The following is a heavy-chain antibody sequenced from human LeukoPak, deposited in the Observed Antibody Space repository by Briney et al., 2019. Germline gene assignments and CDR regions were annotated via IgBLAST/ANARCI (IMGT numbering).Heavy chain of an antibody. CDR1: GFSFKSYS. Sequence: GGSLRLSCAVAGFSFKSYSMTWVRQAPGKGLEWVSSISGGGESTYYPDSVKGRFTISRDNSKNTLSLQMSSLRVDDTAIYYCARDTGVGKVLRNIFDPWGQGTLVAVSA. J-gene: IGHJ5*02. V-gene: IGHV3-23*01. D-gene: IGHD4-23*01. CDR2: ISGGGEST. CDR3: ARDTGVGKVLRNIFDP.